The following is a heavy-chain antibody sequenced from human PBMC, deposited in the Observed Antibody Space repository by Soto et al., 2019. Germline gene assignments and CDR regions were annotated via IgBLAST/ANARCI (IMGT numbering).Heavy chain of an antibody. CDR1: GFTFSSYA. Sequence: QVQLVESGGGVVQPGRSLRLSCAASGFTFSSYAMHWVRQAPGKGLEWVAVISYDGSNKYYADSVKGRFTISRDNSKNTLYLQMNSLRAEATAVYYCASPIPCSGGRCYHPGGQGTLVTVSS. D-gene: IGHD2-15*01. J-gene: IGHJ4*02. CDR2: ISYDGSNK. CDR3: ASPIPCSGGRCYHP. V-gene: IGHV3-30-3*01.